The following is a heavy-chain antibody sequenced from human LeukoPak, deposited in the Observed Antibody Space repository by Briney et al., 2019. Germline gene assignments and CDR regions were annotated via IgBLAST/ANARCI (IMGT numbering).Heavy chain of an antibody. D-gene: IGHD4-17*01. CDR2: INAGNGNT. CDR3: ARGYGDYVWYFDL. V-gene: IGHV1-3*01. CDR1: GYTFTIYA. Sequence: ASVKVSCMASGYTFTIYAMHWVRQAPGQRLEWMGWINAGNGNTKYSQKFQGRVTITRDTSASTAYMELSSLRSEDTAVYYCARGYGDYVWYFDLWGRGTLVTVSS. J-gene: IGHJ2*01.